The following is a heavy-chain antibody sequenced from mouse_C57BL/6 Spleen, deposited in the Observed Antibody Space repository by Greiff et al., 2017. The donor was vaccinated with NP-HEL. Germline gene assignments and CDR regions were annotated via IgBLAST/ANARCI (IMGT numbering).Heavy chain of an antibody. CDR1: GFTFSDYG. D-gene: IGHD1-1*01. Sequence: EVNVVESGGGLVKPGGSLKLSCAASGFTFSDYGMHWVRQAPEKGLEWVAYISSGSSTIYYADTVKGRFTISRDNAKNTLVLQMTSLRSEDTAMYYCAREVYYYGSSYPDYWGQGTTLTVSS. CDR3: AREVYYYGSSYPDY. V-gene: IGHV5-17*01. J-gene: IGHJ2*01. CDR2: ISSGSSTI.